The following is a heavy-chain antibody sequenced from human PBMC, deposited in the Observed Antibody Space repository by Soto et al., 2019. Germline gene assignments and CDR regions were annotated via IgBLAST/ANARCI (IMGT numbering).Heavy chain of an antibody. CDR1: GGSIGSYY. D-gene: IGHD6-19*01. J-gene: IGHJ4*02. CDR2: SYYSGLT. CDR3: ARALYHSIGGPL. V-gene: IGHV4-59*12. Sequence: QVQLKESGPGLVKPSETLSLTCTISGGSIGSYYWSWVRQPPGKGLEWIGFSYYSGLTNYNPSLKSRVHMSLDTSNNQISLKLGSVTAADTAVYYCARALYHSIGGPLWGQGTLVTVSS.